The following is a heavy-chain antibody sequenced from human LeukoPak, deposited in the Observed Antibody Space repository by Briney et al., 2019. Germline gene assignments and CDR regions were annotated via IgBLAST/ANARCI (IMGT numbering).Heavy chain of an antibody. V-gene: IGHV3-30*18. Sequence: GRPLRLSCAASGFTFSSYGMHWVRQAPGKGLEWVAVISYDGSNKYYADSVKGRFTISRDNSKNTLYLQMNSLRAEDTAVYYCAKDLWLHLYGGNSELDYWGQGTLVTVSS. J-gene: IGHJ4*02. D-gene: IGHD4-23*01. CDR3: AKDLWLHLYGGNSELDY. CDR1: GFTFSSYG. CDR2: ISYDGSNK.